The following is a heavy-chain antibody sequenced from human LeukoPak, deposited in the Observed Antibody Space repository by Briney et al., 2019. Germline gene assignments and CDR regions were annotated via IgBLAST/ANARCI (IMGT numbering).Heavy chain of an antibody. J-gene: IGHJ4*02. D-gene: IGHD5-24*01. Sequence: GGSLRLSCAASGFTFSNYNMNWVRQAPGKGLEWVSYISSTSSTVYYADSVKGRSTVSRDNAKNSLYLQMNSLRDEDTAMFYCARVGDGYSVNYFDCWGQGTLVTVSS. CDR3: ARVGDGYSVNYFDC. CDR1: GFTFSNYN. CDR2: ISSTSSTV. V-gene: IGHV3-48*02.